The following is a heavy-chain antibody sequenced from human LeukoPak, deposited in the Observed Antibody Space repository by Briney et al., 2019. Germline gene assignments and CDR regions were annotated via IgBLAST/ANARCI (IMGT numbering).Heavy chain of an antibody. J-gene: IGHJ3*02. Sequence: GASVKVSCKASGYTFTGYYMHWVRQAPGQGLEWMGWINPNSGGTNYAQKFQGRVTMTRDTSISTAYMELSRLRSDDTAVYYCARDASSSGVLGAFDIWGQGTMVTVSS. CDR3: ARDASSSGVLGAFDI. CDR1: GYTFTGYY. CDR2: INPNSGGT. D-gene: IGHD6-13*01. V-gene: IGHV1-2*02.